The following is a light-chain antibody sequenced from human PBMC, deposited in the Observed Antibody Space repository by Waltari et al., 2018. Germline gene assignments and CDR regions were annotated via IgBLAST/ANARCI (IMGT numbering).Light chain of an antibody. CDR2: STT. V-gene: IGLV7-43*01. J-gene: IGLJ3*02. CDR3: LVSNGGAWV. CDR1: TGAVTSGYY. Sequence: QTVVTQEPSLTVSPGGTVTPTCAASTGAVTSGYYTHWFQQKPGQPPRPLISSTTNQHSWTPGRISGSLLGDKAALTLSDAQPEDEADYYCLVSNGGAWVFGGGTKLTVL.